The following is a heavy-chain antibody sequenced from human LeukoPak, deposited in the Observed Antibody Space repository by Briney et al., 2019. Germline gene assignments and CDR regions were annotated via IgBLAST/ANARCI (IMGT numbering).Heavy chain of an antibody. J-gene: IGHJ1*01. D-gene: IGHD3-16*01. V-gene: IGHV3-30*02. Sequence: GGSLGLSCAASGFTFSSYGMHWVRQAPGKGLEWVAFIRYDGSNKYYADSVKGRFTISRDNSKNTLYLQMNSLRAEDTAMYYCARDRRYFRYYSYNYAYPWCWGPAILVSV. CDR1: GFTFSSYG. CDR3: ARDRRYFRYYSYNYAYPWC. CDR2: IRYDGSNK.